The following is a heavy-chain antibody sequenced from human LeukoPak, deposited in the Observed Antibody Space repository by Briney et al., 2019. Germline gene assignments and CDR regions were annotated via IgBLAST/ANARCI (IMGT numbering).Heavy chain of an antibody. CDR3: ARLLDYDTSGYYDHDAFDL. D-gene: IGHD3-22*01. J-gene: IGHJ3*01. Sequence: SETLSLTCAVYGGSFSVYYWSWIRHPTGKGLEWIGEINYSGSTKHNPTLNSRVTISVDSSTKQFSLKLTSVTAADTAVYYCARLLDYDTSGYYDHDAFDLWGQGTMVTVSS. CDR1: GGSFSVYY. V-gene: IGHV4-34*01. CDR2: INYSGST.